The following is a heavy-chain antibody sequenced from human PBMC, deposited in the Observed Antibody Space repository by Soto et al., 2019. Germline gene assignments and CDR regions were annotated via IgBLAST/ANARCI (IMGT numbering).Heavy chain of an antibody. CDR1: GYSFIDYY. Sequence: ASVKVSCKASGYSFIDYYIHWVRQAPGQGFEWMGRISPKSGGTNYAPKFEGRVTMTWDTSLNTAYMELSSLISDDTAVYYCARPPGYISDWYYFDLWGQGTLVTVSS. CDR3: ARPPGYISDWYYFDL. CDR2: ISPKSGGT. V-gene: IGHV1-2*02. D-gene: IGHD3-9*01. J-gene: IGHJ4*02.